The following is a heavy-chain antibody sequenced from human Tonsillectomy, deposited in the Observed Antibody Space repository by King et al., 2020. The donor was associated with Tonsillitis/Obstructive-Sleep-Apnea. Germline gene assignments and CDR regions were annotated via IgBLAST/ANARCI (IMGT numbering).Heavy chain of an antibody. V-gene: IGHV4-39*01. CDR1: GGSISSISYY. CDR2: IYYSGST. D-gene: IGHD3-3*02. J-gene: IGHJ4*02. CDR3: ARAHFWSAYFDY. Sequence: QLQLQESGPGLVKPSETLSLTCTVSGGSISSISYYWGWIRQPPGKGLEWIGSIYYSGSTYYNPSLKSRVTISVDTSKNQFSLKLSSVTATDTAVYYCARAHFWSAYFDYWGQGTLVTVSS.